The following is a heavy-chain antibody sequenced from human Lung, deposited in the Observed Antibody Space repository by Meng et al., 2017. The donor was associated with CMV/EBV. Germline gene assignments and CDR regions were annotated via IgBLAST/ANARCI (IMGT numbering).Heavy chain of an antibody. CDR3: TRGVYDY. J-gene: IGHJ4*02. CDR1: GFTFSDYG. Sequence: GESLKISCATSGFTFSDYGMNWGRQAPGKGLGWVALISGTTDYIYYADSIKGRFTVSRDAAKNALYLPMNNLRAEDTALYYCTRGVYDYWGQGAMVTVSS. V-gene: IGHV3-21*06. CDR2: ISGTTDYI.